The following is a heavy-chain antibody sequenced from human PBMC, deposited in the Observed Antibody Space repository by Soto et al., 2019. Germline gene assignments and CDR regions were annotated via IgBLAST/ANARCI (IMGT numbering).Heavy chain of an antibody. J-gene: IGHJ6*02. CDR1: GGSISSYY. V-gene: IGHV4-59*01. CDR2: IYYSGST. Sequence: SETLSLTCTVSGGSISSYYWSWIRQPPGKGLEWIGYIYYSGSTNYNPSLKSRVTISVDTSKNQFSLKLSSVTAADTAVYYCARDFKYPSTYSSGWYEKWGMDVWGQGTTVTVSS. CDR3: ARDFKYPSTYSSGWYEKWGMDV. D-gene: IGHD6-19*01.